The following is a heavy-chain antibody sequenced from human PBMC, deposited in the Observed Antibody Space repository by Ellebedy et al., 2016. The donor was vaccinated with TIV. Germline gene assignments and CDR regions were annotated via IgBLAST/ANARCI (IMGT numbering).Heavy chain of an antibody. V-gene: IGHV3-7*03. CDR1: GFTFSRYW. CDR2: IKYDGADK. J-gene: IGHJ4*02. Sequence: PGGSLRLSCAASGFTFSRYWMSWVRQAPGQGLEWVARIKYDGADKDYVDSVKGRFTISRDNAKNSLYLQMNSLRADDTAIYYCAKLSGVLSWYADYWGLGARVTVSS. D-gene: IGHD6-13*01. CDR3: AKLSGVLSWYADY.